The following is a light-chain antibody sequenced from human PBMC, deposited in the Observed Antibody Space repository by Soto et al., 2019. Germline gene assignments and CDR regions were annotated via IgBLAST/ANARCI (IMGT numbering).Light chain of an antibody. Sequence: QSALTQPASVSGSPGQSITISCTGTSSDVGNYKYVSWYQQHPGKAPKLMIYEVSNRPSGVPNRFSGSKSGTTASLTISGLQAEDESDYYCFSYTSSGNYVFGTGTKVTVL. J-gene: IGLJ1*01. CDR3: FSYTSSGNYV. CDR2: EVS. V-gene: IGLV2-14*01. CDR1: SSDVGNYKY.